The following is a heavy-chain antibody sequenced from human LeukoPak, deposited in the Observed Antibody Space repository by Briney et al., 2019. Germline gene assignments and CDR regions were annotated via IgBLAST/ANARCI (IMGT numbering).Heavy chain of an antibody. CDR3: ARVKKLRYFDWLFRPDY. CDR1: GFTFSSYG. Sequence: GGSLRLSCAASGFTFSSYGMHWVRQAPGKGLEWVAVIWYDGSNKYYADSVKGRFTISRDNAKNSLYLQMNSLRAEDTAVYYCARVKKLRYFDWLFRPDYWGQGTLVTVSS. J-gene: IGHJ4*02. CDR2: IWYDGSNK. D-gene: IGHD3-9*01. V-gene: IGHV3-33*01.